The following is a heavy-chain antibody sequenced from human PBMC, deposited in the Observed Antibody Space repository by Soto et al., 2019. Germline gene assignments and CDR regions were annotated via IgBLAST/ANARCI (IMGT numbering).Heavy chain of an antibody. J-gene: IGHJ4*02. V-gene: IGHV4-4*02. CDR2: IYHSGTT. CDR1: GASISINNW. Sequence: QVQLQESGPGLVKPSGTLSLTCVVSGASISINNWWSWVRQPPGKGLEWIGEIYHSGTTSYNPSLKSRVTMSVDKSKSQFSLKVTSVTAADTAVYVCAKDGSGHPYYSDNWGQGTLVTVSS. CDR3: AKDGSGHPYYSDN. D-gene: IGHD2-15*01.